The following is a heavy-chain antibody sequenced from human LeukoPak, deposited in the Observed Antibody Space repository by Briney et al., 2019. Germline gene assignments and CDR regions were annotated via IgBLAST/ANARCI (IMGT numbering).Heavy chain of an antibody. CDR3: AREQPNHDAFDI. Sequence: GASVKVSCKASGGTFSSYAISWVRQAPGQGLEWMGRIIPILGIANYAQKFQGRVTIIADKSTSTAYMELSSLRSEDTAVYYCAREQPNHDAFDIWGQGTMVTVSS. D-gene: IGHD1-14*01. CDR2: IIPILGIA. V-gene: IGHV1-69*04. CDR1: GGTFSSYA. J-gene: IGHJ3*02.